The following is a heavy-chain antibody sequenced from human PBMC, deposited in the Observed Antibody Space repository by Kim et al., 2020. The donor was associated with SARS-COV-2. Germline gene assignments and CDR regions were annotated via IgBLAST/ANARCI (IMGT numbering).Heavy chain of an antibody. J-gene: IGHJ6*02. CDR1: GGSISSSSYY. CDR2: IYYSGST. Sequence: SETLSLTCTVSGGSISSSSYYWGWIRQPPGQGLEWIGSIYYSGSTYDNPSLKSRVTISVDTSKNQFSLKLSSVPAADTAVYYCARLESWYLEGRGWFWFFYVCGMDVSGHGGPVSVSS. CDR3: ARLESWYLEGRGWFWFFYVCGMDV. V-gene: IGHV4-39*01. D-gene: IGHD6-13*01.